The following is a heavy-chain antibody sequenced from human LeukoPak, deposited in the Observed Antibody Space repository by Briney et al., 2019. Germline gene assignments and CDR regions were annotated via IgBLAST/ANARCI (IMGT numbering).Heavy chain of an antibody. CDR2: IKQDGSEK. D-gene: IGHD3-22*01. J-gene: IGHJ4*02. CDR3: ARGRFNYDSSGYSSFYH. CDR1: GFTFNNYW. Sequence: GGSLRLSCAASGFTFNNYWMSWVRQAPGKGLEWVANIKQDGSEKYYVDSVKGRFTISRDNAKNSLYLQMNSLRAEDAAVYYCARGRFNYDSSGYSSFYHWGQGTLVTVSS. V-gene: IGHV3-7*01.